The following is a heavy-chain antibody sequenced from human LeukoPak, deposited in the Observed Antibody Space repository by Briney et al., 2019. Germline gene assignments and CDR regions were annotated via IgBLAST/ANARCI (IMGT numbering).Heavy chain of an antibody. V-gene: IGHV1-24*01. Sequence: ASVKVSCKVSGYTLTELSMHWVRQAPGKGLEWMGGFDPEDGETIYAQKFQGRVTMTEDTSTDTAYMELSSLRSEDTAVYYCATVSPVFGAFDIWGQGTMATVSS. CDR3: ATVSPVFGAFDI. J-gene: IGHJ3*02. CDR1: GYTLTELS. CDR2: FDPEDGET. D-gene: IGHD3-10*01.